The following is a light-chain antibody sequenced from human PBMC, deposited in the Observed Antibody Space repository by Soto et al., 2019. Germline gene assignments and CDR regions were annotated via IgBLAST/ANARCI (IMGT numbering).Light chain of an antibody. Sequence: EIVFTQSPVSLSLSPGERATLSCRASQSVTNSLAWYQQKPGQAPRLLIYGASSRATGIPDRFSGSGSGTDFTLTISRLEPEDFAVYYCQQYGSSQWTFGQGTKVDI. CDR1: QSVTNS. V-gene: IGKV3-20*01. CDR2: GAS. CDR3: QQYGSSQWT. J-gene: IGKJ1*01.